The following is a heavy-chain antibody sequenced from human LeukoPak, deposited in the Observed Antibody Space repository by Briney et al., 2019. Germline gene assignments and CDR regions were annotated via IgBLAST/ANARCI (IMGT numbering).Heavy chain of an antibody. V-gene: IGHV4-59*08. J-gene: IGHJ4*02. CDR3: ARGRLIVAPGVYYFEY. CDR2: IYYRGGT. CDR1: GGSSSSYY. D-gene: IGHD5-12*01. Sequence: SETLSLTCTVSGGSSSSYYWSWIRQPSGKGLEWIGYIYYRGGTNYNPSLESRVTISGDTSKNEFSLKLTSVTAADTAVYYCARGRLIVAPGVYYFEYWGQGTLVTVSS.